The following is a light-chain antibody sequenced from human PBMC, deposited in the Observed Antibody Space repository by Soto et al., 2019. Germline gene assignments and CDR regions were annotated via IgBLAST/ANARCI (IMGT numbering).Light chain of an antibody. CDR3: SSYTAGGTI. CDR1: SGDVGGYYY. V-gene: IGLV2-14*01. Sequence: QSVLTQPASVSGSPGQSITISCTGTSGDVGGYYYVSWYQQLPGKAPKLMISEVSNRPSGVSIRFSGSKSGNTASLTISGLQAEDEADYYCSSYTAGGTIFGTGTKVTVL. CDR2: EVS. J-gene: IGLJ1*01.